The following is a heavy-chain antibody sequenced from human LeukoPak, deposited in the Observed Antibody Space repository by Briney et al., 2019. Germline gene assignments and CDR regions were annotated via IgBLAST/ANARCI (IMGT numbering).Heavy chain of an antibody. CDR2: INPSGGST. J-gene: IGHJ6*02. Sequence: ASVKVSCKASGYTFTSYYMHWVRQAPGQGLEWMGIINPSGGSTSYAQKFQGRVTMTRDTSTSTLYMELSSLRSEDTAVYYCAREGADCSSTSCYHYYYYGMDVWGQGTTVTVSS. CDR3: AREGADCSSTSCYHYYYYGMDV. CDR1: GYTFTSYY. D-gene: IGHD2-2*01. V-gene: IGHV1-46*01.